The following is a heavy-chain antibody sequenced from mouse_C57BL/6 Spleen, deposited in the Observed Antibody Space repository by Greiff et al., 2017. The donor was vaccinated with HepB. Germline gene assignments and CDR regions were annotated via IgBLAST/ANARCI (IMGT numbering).Heavy chain of an antibody. CDR1: GYTFTSYW. CDR3: ARRITTVVATGYFDY. D-gene: IGHD1-1*01. V-gene: IGHV1-69*01. CDR2: IDPSDSYT. Sequence: QVQLQQSGAELVMPGASVKLSCKASGYTFTSYWMHWVKQRPGQGLEWIGEIDPSDSYTNYNQKFKGKSTLTVDKSSSTAYMQLSSLTSEDSAVYYCARRITTVVATGYFDYWGQGTTLTVSS. J-gene: IGHJ2*01.